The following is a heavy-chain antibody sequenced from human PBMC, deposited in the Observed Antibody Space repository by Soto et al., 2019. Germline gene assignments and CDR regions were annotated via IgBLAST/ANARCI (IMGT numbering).Heavy chain of an antibody. CDR1: GGSISSYY. CDR3: ARQSEYYYASGRAAPLYGMDV. J-gene: IGHJ6*02. CDR2: MYYSGST. Sequence: SETLSLTCTVSGGSISSYYWSWIRQPPGKGLEWIGYMYYSGSTNYNPSLKSRVTISVDTSKNQFSLKLSSVTAADTAVYYCARQSEYYYASGRAAPLYGMDVWGQGTTVTVSS. V-gene: IGHV4-59*08. D-gene: IGHD3-10*01.